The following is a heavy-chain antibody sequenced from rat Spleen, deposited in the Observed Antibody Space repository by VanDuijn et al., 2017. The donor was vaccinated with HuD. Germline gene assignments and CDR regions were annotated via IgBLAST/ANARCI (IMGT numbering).Heavy chain of an antibody. CDR2: ISHDGSGT. CDR1: GFTFSNYG. Sequence: EVQLVESGGGLVQPGRSLKLSCAASGFTFSNYGMAWVRQAPTKGLEWVATISHDGSGTDYRDSVKGRFTISRDNAKSTPYLQMDSLRSEDTATYYCARTTYDYFDYWGQGVMVTVSS. D-gene: IGHD2-1*01. J-gene: IGHJ2*01. V-gene: IGHV5-29*01. CDR3: ARTTYDYFDY.